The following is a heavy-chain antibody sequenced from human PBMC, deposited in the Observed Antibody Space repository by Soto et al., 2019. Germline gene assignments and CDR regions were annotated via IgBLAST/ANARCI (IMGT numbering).Heavy chain of an antibody. V-gene: IGHV3-30-3*01. CDR2: ISFDGGTK. J-gene: IGHJ4*02. CDR1: GFTFSNDA. Sequence: GGSLRLSWAASGFTFSNDAGRWVRQAPGKGLEWVAGISFDGGTKYYADSMKGRFTISRDNSKSTLDLQMSSLRPEDTAFYYCARAYYFASGSYHLPIDYWGPGTLVTVSS. CDR3: ARAYYFASGSYHLPIDY. D-gene: IGHD3-10*01.